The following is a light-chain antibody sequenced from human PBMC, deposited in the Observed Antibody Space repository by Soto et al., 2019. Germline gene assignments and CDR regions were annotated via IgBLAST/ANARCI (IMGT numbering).Light chain of an antibody. J-gene: IGKJ1*01. Sequence: DIQMTQSPSTLSASVCDSVTITCRASQNIRNWLAWYQQKPGKAPKLLIYKASTLKSGVPSRFSGSGSGTEFTLTISSLQPDDFVTYYCQHYNSYSEAFGQGTKVDIK. CDR3: QHYNSYSEA. CDR2: KAS. V-gene: IGKV1-5*03. CDR1: QNIRNW.